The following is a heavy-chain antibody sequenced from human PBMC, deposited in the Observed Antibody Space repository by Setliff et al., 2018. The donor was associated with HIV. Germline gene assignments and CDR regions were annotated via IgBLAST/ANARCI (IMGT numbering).Heavy chain of an antibody. CDR2: VKIDSDGGTI. D-gene: IGHD6-19*01. V-gene: IGHV3-15*01. CDR1: GFSFDDYA. CDR3: TTAEIPPAGWGALNI. Sequence: GGSLRLSCTASGFSFDDYALTWVRQAPGKGLEWVGRVKIDSDGGTIDYAAPVQGRFVISRDDSQNLLSLQLNALRTEDTGVYYCTTAEIPPAGWGALNIWGPGTTVTVSS. J-gene: IGHJ3*02.